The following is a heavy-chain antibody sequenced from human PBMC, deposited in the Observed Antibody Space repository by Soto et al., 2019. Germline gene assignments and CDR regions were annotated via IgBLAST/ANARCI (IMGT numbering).Heavy chain of an antibody. V-gene: IGHV3-23*01. CDR3: AKSPEYSSGWYGPYYYYGMDV. CDR2: ISGSGGST. D-gene: IGHD6-19*01. Sequence: GGSLRLSCAASGFTFSSYAMSWVRQAPGKGLEWVSAISGSGGSTYYADSVKGRFTISRDNSKNTLYLQMNSLRAEDTAVYYCAKSPEYSSGWYGPYYYYGMDVWGQGTTVTVSS. CDR1: GFTFSSYA. J-gene: IGHJ6*02.